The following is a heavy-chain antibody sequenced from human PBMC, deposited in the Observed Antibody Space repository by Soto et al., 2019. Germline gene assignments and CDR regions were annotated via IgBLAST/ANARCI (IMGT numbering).Heavy chain of an antibody. Sequence: EVQLLESGGGLVQPGGSLRLSCAASGFTFSSYAMSWVRQAPCKGLEWVSAISGSGGNTYYADSVKGRFTISRDNSKNTLYLQMSSVRAEDTAVYYCAKSLVARPYDYWGQGTLVTVSS. J-gene: IGHJ4*02. CDR1: GFTFSSYA. V-gene: IGHV3-23*01. D-gene: IGHD6-6*01. CDR2: ISGSGGNT. CDR3: AKSLVARPYDY.